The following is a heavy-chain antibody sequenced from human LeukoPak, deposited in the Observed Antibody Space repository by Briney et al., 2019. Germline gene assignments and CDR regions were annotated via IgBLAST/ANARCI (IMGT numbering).Heavy chain of an antibody. CDR1: GFTFSSYA. CDR3: ARDLYSYGSLEYFQH. V-gene: IGHV3-30-3*01. CDR2: ISYDGSGK. D-gene: IGHD2-21*01. J-gene: IGHJ1*01. Sequence: PGGSLRLSCAASGFTFSSYAIHWVRQAPGKGLEWVAVISYDGSGKYYADSVKGRFTISRDNSKNTLYLQMNSLRGEDTAVYYCARDLYSYGSLEYFQHWGQGTLVTVSS.